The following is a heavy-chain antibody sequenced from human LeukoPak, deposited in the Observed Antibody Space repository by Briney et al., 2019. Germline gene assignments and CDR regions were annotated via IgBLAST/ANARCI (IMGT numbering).Heavy chain of an antibody. J-gene: IGHJ4*02. CDR2: LYADGFT. D-gene: IGHD2-2*02. CDR1: GFIISDNY. CDR3: AKDRVAAALR. V-gene: IGHV3-53*04. Sequence: GGSLRVSCAASGFIISDNYMSCFRQSPGKGLARVAVLYADGFTKYTDSVKGRFTISRHNSKNTLYLQMNSLRAEDTAVYYCAKDRVAAALRWGQGTLVTVSS.